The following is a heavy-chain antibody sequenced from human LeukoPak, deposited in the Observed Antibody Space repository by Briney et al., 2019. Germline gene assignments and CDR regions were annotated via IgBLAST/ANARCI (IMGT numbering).Heavy chain of an antibody. CDR3: ARDRLDDYYDSSAHDY. J-gene: IGHJ4*02. V-gene: IGHV3-23*01. Sequence: GGSLRLSCAASGFTFSSYGMSWVRQAPGKGLEWVSGIRSSGDSTYYADSVKGRFTISRDNSKNTLYLQMNSLRAEDTAVYYCARDRLDDYYDSSAHDYWGQGTLVTVSS. D-gene: IGHD3-22*01. CDR2: IRSSGDST. CDR1: GFTFSSYG.